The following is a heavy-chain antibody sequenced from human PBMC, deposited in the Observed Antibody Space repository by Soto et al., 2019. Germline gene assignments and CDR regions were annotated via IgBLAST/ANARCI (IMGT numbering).Heavy chain of an antibody. Sequence: WDTLSLTNSVSVDTSTSNIYSWCYIRKPPGKGLEWIATVHYNGSTYYTPSLKNRVTISADTSNNQFSLRLNSVTAADTAVYYCARQHYYDSSGYYTWNWGQGTLVTVS. CDR3: ARQHYYDSSGYYTWN. CDR1: VDTSTSNIYS. V-gene: IGHV4-39*01. D-gene: IGHD3-22*01. J-gene: IGHJ4*02. CDR2: VHYNGST.